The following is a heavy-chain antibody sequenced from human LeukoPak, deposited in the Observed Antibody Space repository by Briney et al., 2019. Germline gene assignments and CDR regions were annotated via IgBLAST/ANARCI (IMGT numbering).Heavy chain of an antibody. V-gene: IGHV3-21*01. J-gene: IGHJ4*02. Sequence: PGGSLRLSCAASGFTFSSYSMNWVRQAPGKGLEWVSSISSSSYIYHADSVKGRFTISRDNAKNSLYLQMNSLRAEDTAVYYCASTRYCSSTSCYSLGYWGQGTLVTVSS. CDR1: GFTFSSYS. CDR2: ISSSSYI. D-gene: IGHD2-2*01. CDR3: ASTRYCSSTSCYSLGY.